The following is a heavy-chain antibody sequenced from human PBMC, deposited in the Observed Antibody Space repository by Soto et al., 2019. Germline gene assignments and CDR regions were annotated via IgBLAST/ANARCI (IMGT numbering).Heavy chain of an antibody. CDR1: GFTFSSYS. V-gene: IGHV3-21*01. J-gene: IGHJ4*02. CDR3: ASEWATELDY. D-gene: IGHD5-12*01. CDR2: ISSSSSYI. Sequence: EVQLVESGGGLVKPGGSLRLSCAASGFTFSSYSMNWVRQAPGKGLEWVSSISSSSSYIYYADSVKGRFTISRDNAKNSLYLQMNSLRDEDTAVYYCASEWATELDYWGQGTLVNVSS.